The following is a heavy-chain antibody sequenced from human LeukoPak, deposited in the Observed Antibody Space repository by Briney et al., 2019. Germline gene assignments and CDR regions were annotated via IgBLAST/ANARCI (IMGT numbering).Heavy chain of an antibody. V-gene: IGHV1-69*13. CDR1: GGTFSSYA. J-gene: IGHJ6*04. CDR3: AREKFTMIVGWQLEQYYYGMDV. CDR2: IIPIFGTA. Sequence: SVKVSCKASGGTFSSYAISWVRQAPGQGLEWMGGIIPIFGTANYAQKFQGRVTITADESTSTAYMELSSLSSEDTAVYYCAREKFTMIVGWQLEQYYYGMDVWGEGTTVTVSS. D-gene: IGHD3-22*01.